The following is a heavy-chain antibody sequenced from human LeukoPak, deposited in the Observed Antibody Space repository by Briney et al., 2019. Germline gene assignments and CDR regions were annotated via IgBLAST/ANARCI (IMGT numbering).Heavy chain of an antibody. CDR1: GFTFSNYW. Sequence: GGSLRLSCAASGFTFSNYWMSWVRQAPGKGLEWVANIKQDESEKYYVDSVKGRFTVSRDNSKNSVYLQMNSLRAEDTAMYYCATPVGGVWSFDYWGQGTLVTVSS. CDR2: IKQDESEK. J-gene: IGHJ4*02. D-gene: IGHD2-15*01. CDR3: ATPVGGVWSFDY. V-gene: IGHV3-7*01.